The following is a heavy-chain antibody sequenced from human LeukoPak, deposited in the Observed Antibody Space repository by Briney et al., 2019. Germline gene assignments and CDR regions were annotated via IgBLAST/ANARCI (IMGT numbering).Heavy chain of an antibody. J-gene: IGHJ6*02. CDR3: ARDFYYYGMDV. CDR2: IYSGGST. V-gene: IGHV3-53*01. Sequence: GGSLRLSCAASGFTVSSNYMSWVRQALGKGLEWVSVIYSGGSTYYADSVKGRFTISRDNSKNTLYLQMNSLRAEDTAVYYCARDFYYYGMDVWGQGTTVTVSS. CDR1: GFTVSSNY.